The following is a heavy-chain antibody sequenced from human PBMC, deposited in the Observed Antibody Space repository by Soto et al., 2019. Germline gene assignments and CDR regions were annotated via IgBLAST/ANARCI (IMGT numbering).Heavy chain of an antibody. V-gene: IGHV2-26*01. D-gene: IGHD2-2*02. CDR3: ARIVMGWSEYCSSPSGYRGAGYYYGMDV. CDR2: IFSNDEK. J-gene: IGHJ6*02. CDR1: GFSLSNARMG. Sequence: QVTLKESGPVLVKPTETLTLTCTVSGFSLSNARMGVSWIRQPPGKALQWLAHIFSNDEKSYSTSLKIRLTIDKDPSQSQVVLPMTNMEPVDTATYYCARIVMGWSEYCSSPSGYRGAGYYYGMDVGGQGTTVTVSS.